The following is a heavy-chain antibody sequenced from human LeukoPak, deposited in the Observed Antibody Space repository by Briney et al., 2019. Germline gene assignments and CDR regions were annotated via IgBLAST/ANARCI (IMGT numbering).Heavy chain of an antibody. Sequence: PSETLSLTCAVSGYSISSGYYWGWIRQPPGKGLEWIGSIYHSGSTYYNPSLKSRVTISVDTSKNQFSLKLSSVTAADTAVYYCARHTAEGIGDAFDIWGQGTMVTVSS. CDR3: ARHTAEGIGDAFDI. CDR2: IYHSGST. V-gene: IGHV4-38-2*01. D-gene: IGHD4-17*01. J-gene: IGHJ3*02. CDR1: GYSISSGYY.